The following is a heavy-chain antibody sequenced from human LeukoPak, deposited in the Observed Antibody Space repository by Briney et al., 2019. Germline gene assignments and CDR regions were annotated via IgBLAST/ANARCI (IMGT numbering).Heavy chain of an antibody. CDR3: ARASRIQLWLRVGNFDY. CDR1: GYTFTSYG. V-gene: IGHV1-18*01. Sequence: GASVKVSCKASGYTFTSYGISWVRQAPGQGLEWMGWISAYNGNTNYAQKLQGRVTMTTDTSTSTAYMELRSLRSDDTAVYYCARASRIQLWLRVGNFDYWGQGTLVTVSS. CDR2: ISAYNGNT. J-gene: IGHJ4*02. D-gene: IGHD5-18*01.